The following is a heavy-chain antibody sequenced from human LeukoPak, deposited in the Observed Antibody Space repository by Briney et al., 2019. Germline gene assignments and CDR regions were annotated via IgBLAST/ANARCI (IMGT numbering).Heavy chain of an antibody. CDR1: GFTFSSCS. J-gene: IGHJ4*02. CDR3: ARDRTIGELVDY. CDR2: ISSSSSYI. Sequence: GGSLRLSCAASGFTFSSCSMNWVRQAPGKGLEWVSSISSSSSYIYYADSVKGRFTISRDNAKNSLYLQMNSLRAEDTAVYYCARDRTIGELVDYWGQGTLVTVSS. D-gene: IGHD3-10*01. V-gene: IGHV3-21*01.